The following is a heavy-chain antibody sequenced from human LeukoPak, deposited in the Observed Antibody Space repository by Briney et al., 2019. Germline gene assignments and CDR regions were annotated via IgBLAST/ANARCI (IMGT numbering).Heavy chain of an antibody. V-gene: IGHV3-66*01. Sequence: GGSLRLSCAASGFTVSSNHMSWVRQAPGKGLECVSVIYSGGFTYYADSLKGRFTISRDNSKNTVYLQMNSLRAEDTAVYYCARVLPPDYHYGVDVWGQGTTVTVSS. CDR2: IYSGGFT. CDR1: GFTVSSNH. D-gene: IGHD3-16*01. CDR3: ARVLPPDYHYGVDV. J-gene: IGHJ6*02.